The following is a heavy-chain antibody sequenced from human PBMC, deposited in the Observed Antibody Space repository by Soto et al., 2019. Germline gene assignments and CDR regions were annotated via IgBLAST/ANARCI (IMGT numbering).Heavy chain of an antibody. V-gene: IGHV4-39*07. D-gene: IGHD6-13*01. Sequence: PPETLSLTCSVSCGSISSGYYYWSWIRQPPGKGLEWIGEINHSGSTNYNPSLKSRVTISVDTSKNQFSLKLSSVTAADTAVYYCARGHGSWYRGNWFDPWGQGTLVTVSS. CDR1: CGSISSGYYY. CDR2: INHSGST. J-gene: IGHJ5*02. CDR3: ARGHGSWYRGNWFDP.